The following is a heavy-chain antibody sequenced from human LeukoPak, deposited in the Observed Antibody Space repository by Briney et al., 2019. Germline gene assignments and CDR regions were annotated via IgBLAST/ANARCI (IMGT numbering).Heavy chain of an antibody. V-gene: IGHV4-34*01. CDR2: INHRGST. Sequence: PSETLSLTCAVYGGSFSGYYWSWIRQPPGKGLEWIGEINHRGSTNYNPSLKSRVTVSLDTSKNQFSLKLSSVTAADTAVYYCASQTEYSSGWYPTFDYWGQGTLVTVSS. CDR3: ASQTEYSSGWYPTFDY. CDR1: GGSFSGYY. J-gene: IGHJ4*02. D-gene: IGHD6-19*01.